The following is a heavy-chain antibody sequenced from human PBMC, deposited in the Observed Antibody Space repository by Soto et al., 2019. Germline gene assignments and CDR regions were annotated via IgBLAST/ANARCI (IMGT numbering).Heavy chain of an antibody. J-gene: IGHJ4*02. Sequence: QVQLVQSESELKKPGASVKGSCKASGYTFNNYAMNWVRQAPGQGLEWMGWINTDTGNPTYAQAFTGRFVFSLDTSVSTAYLQISSLKPEDTAIYYCARDNVVVDGPDFDYWGQGTLVTVSS. D-gene: IGHD2-2*01. V-gene: IGHV7-4-1*01. CDR3: ARDNVVVDGPDFDY. CDR1: GYTFNNYA. CDR2: INTDTGNP.